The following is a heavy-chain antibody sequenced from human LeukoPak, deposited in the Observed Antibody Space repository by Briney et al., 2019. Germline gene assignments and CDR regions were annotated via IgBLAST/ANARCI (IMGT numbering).Heavy chain of an antibody. J-gene: IGHJ4*02. CDR1: GFTFTDYS. CDR3: ARDAYGDSAFDY. V-gene: IGHV3-69-1*01. Sequence: GGSLRLSCVASGFTFTDYSMNWVRQAPGRGPEWLSFIRSSGTMFYADSVKGRFTVSRDNAKNSLYLQMNSLRVEDTAVYYCARDAYGDSAFDYWGQGTLVTVSS. CDR2: IRSSGTM. D-gene: IGHD2-21*02.